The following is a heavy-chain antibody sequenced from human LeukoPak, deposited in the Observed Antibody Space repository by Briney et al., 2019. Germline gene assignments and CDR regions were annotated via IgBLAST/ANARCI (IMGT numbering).Heavy chain of an antibody. D-gene: IGHD6-19*01. J-gene: IGHJ5*01. CDR1: GGSISSYY. CDR3: ARSLSSGWFDY. CDR2: IYYSGST. V-gene: IGHV4-59*08. Sequence: SETLSLTCTVSGGSISSYYWSWIRQPPGMGLEWIGYIYYSGSTNYNPSLKSRVTISVDTSKNQFSLKLSSVTAADTAVYYCARSLSSGWFDYWGQGTLVTVSS.